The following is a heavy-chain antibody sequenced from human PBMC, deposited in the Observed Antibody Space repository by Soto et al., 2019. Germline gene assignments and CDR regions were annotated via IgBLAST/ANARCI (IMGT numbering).Heavy chain of an antibody. CDR2: ISGSGANT. CDR1: GFPFSGYA. Sequence: GGSLRLSCAASGFPFSGYAMTWVRKAPGKGLEWVSSISGSGANTYYADYVKGRFTISRDNSKNTVSLQMNGLRADDTAVYYCAKSPDFYYYGMDVWGQGTTVTVSS. CDR3: AKSPDFYYYGMDV. J-gene: IGHJ6*02. V-gene: IGHV3-23*01.